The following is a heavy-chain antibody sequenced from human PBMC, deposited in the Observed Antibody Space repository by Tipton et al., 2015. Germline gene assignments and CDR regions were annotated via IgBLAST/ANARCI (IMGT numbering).Heavy chain of an antibody. D-gene: IGHD5-12*01. V-gene: IGHV3-9*01. CDR1: GFTFDDYA. J-gene: IGHJ4*02. Sequence: SLRLSCVASGFTFDDYAMHWVRQAPGKGLEWVAGINWTGGMTAHADSVGGRFTFSRDNAKNSLYLQMNSLRAEDTAVYYCARSGGYGWDSWGQGTLVTVSS. CDR3: ARSGGYGWDS. CDR2: INWTGGMT.